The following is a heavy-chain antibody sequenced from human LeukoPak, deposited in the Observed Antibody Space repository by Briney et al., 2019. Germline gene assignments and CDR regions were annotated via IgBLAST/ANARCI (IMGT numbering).Heavy chain of an antibody. V-gene: IGHV4-39*07. J-gene: IGHJ5*02. CDR1: GGSISSSSYY. D-gene: IGHD1-26*01. CDR3: ARGSRYSGSYYVPATSRTPYNWFDP. CDR2: IYYSGST. Sequence: SETLSLTCTVSGGSISSSSYYWGWIRQPPGKGLEWIGSIYYSGSTYYNPSLKSRVTISVDTSKNQFSLKLSSVTAADTAVYYCARGSRYSGSYYVPATSRTPYNWFDPWGQGTLVTVSS.